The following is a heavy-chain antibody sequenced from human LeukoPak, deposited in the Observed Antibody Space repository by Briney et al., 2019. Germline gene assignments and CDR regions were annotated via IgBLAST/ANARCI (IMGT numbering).Heavy chain of an antibody. J-gene: IGHJ4*02. CDR2: ISGSDGTT. D-gene: IGHD1-26*01. V-gene: IGHV3-23*01. Sequence: GGSLRLSCAASGLTFSSYAMSWVRHAPGEGLEWVSAISGSDGTTYYADSVKGRFTISRDNSKNTLYLQMNSLRAEDTAVYYCAKERGSGSYSIFLDYWGQGTLVTVSS. CDR1: GLTFSSYA. CDR3: AKERGSGSYSIFLDY.